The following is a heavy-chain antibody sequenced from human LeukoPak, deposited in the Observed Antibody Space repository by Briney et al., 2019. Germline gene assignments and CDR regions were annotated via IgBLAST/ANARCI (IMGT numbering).Heavy chain of an antibody. Sequence: GASVKVSCKASGYTFTSYDINWVRQATGQGLEWMGWMNPNSGNTGYAQKFQGRVTITADKSTSTAYMELSSLRSEDTAVYYCARVGYITHQAYGMDVWGQGTTVTVSS. CDR1: GYTFTSYD. J-gene: IGHJ6*02. V-gene: IGHV1-8*01. CDR3: ARVGYITHQAYGMDV. CDR2: MNPNSGNT. D-gene: IGHD5-24*01.